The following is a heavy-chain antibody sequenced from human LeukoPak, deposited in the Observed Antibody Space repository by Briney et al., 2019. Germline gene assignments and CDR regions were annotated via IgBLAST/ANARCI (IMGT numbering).Heavy chain of an antibody. J-gene: IGHJ4*02. Sequence: GGSLRLSCAASGFTLSSYWMSWVRQAPGKGLEWVANIKHDGSEKYYVDSVKGRFTISRVNAKNSLYLQMNSLRAEDTAVYYCASLRAGRFDYRGAGTLVTVSS. CDR3: ASLRAGRFDY. V-gene: IGHV3-7*05. CDR2: IKHDGSEK. CDR1: GFTLSSYW.